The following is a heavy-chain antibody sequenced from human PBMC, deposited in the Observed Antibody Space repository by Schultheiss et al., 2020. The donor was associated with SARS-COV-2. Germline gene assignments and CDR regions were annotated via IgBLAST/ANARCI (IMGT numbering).Heavy chain of an antibody. CDR1: GFTFTSSA. J-gene: IGHJ6*02. V-gene: IGHV1-18*01. CDR2: INPNSGGT. CDR3: ARGSLLWFGPVPYYYYGMDV. D-gene: IGHD3-10*01. Sequence: ASVKVSCKASGFTFTSSAMQWVRQAPGQGLEWMGWINPNSGGTNYAQKLQGRVTMTTDTSTSTAYMELRSLRSDDTAVYYCARGSLLWFGPVPYYYYGMDVWGQGTTVTVSS.